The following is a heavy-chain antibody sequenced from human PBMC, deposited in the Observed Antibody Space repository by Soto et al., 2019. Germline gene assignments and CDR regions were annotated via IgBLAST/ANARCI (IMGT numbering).Heavy chain of an antibody. CDR3: ATGLYYYYGMDV. V-gene: IGHV1-69*02. CDR1: GGTFSSYT. D-gene: IGHD3-10*01. J-gene: IGHJ6*02. Sequence: SVKVSCKASGGTFSSYTISWVRQAPGKGLEWMGRIIPILGIANYAQKFQGRVTITEDKSTDTAYMELSSLRSEDTAVYYCATGLYYYYGMDVWGQGTTGTGFS. CDR2: IIPILGIA.